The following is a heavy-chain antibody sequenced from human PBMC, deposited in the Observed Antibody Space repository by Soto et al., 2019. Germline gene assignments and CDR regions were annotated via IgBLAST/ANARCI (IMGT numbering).Heavy chain of an antibody. Sequence: GALRLSCAASGFTFSSYGMHWVRQAPGKGLEWVAVISYDGSNKYYADSVKGRFTISRDNSKNTLYLQMNSLRAEDTAVYYCAKDSQSYTLDYWGQGTLVTVSS. CDR3: AKDSQSYTLDY. CDR2: ISYDGSNK. CDR1: GFTFSSYG. V-gene: IGHV3-30*18. D-gene: IGHD2-2*02. J-gene: IGHJ4*02.